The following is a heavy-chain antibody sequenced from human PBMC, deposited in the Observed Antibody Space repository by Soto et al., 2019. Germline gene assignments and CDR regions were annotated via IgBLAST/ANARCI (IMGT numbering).Heavy chain of an antibody. J-gene: IGHJ6*02. CDR1: GYSFTSYW. Sequence: GESLKISCKGSGYSFTSYWIGWVRQMPGKGLEWMGIIYPGDSDTRYSPSFQGQVTISADKSISTAYLQWSSLKASDTAMYYCANKYSSSLYGMDVWGQGTTVTVSS. D-gene: IGHD6-13*01. V-gene: IGHV5-51*01. CDR3: ANKYSSSLYGMDV. CDR2: IYPGDSDT.